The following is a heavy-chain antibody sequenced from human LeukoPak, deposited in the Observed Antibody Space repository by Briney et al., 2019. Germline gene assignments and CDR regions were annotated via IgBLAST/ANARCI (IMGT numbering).Heavy chain of an antibody. Sequence: GGSLRLSCAASGFTFSSYSMNWGRQAPGKGLEWVSSITSSSSYIYYADSVKGRFTISRDNAKNSLYLQMNSLRAEDTAVYYCARDWGVATTDYYYGMDVWGQGTTVTVSS. D-gene: IGHD1-26*01. CDR3: ARDWGVATTDYYYGMDV. V-gene: IGHV3-21*01. CDR2: ITSSSSYI. J-gene: IGHJ6*02. CDR1: GFTFSSYS.